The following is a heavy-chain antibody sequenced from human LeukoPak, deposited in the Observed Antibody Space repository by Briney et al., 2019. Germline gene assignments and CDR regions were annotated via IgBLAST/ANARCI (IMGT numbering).Heavy chain of an antibody. CDR1: GFTFSSYA. V-gene: IGHV3-23*01. CDR2: ISGSGGST. J-gene: IGHJ4*02. Sequence: GGSLRFSCAASGFTFSSYAMSWVRQAPGKGLEWVSAISGSGGSTYYADSVKGRFTISRDNSKNTLYLQMNSLRAEDTAVYYCAKLSTMVRGEFDYWGQGTLVTVSS. CDR3: AKLSTMVRGEFDY. D-gene: IGHD3-10*01.